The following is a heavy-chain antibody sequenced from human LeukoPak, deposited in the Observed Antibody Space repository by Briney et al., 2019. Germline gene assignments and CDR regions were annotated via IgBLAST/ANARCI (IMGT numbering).Heavy chain of an antibody. CDR3: ARGGVQYWVAIDY. V-gene: IGHV1-18*01. Sequence: ASVKVSCKASTYTFTRYGISWVRQAPGQGLEWMGWISGYNGNTNYAQKFLGRVSMTADTATSTAYMELRSLTSDDTAIYYCARGGVQYWVAIDYWGQGTLVTVSS. CDR2: ISGYNGNT. D-gene: IGHD2-8*02. J-gene: IGHJ4*02. CDR1: TYTFTRYG.